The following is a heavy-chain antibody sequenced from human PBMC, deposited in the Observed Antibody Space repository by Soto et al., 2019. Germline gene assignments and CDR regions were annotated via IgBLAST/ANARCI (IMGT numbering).Heavy chain of an antibody. J-gene: IGHJ4*02. CDR2: IRSKANSYAT. CDR3: TRPAFDYGDYWSVDY. Sequence: GGSLRLSCAASGFTFSGSAMHWVRQASGKGLEWVGRIRSKANSYATAYAASVKGRFTISRDDSKNTAYLQMNSLKTEDTAVYYCTRPAFDYGDYWSVDYWGQGTLVTVSS. D-gene: IGHD4-17*01. CDR1: GFTFSGSA. V-gene: IGHV3-73*01.